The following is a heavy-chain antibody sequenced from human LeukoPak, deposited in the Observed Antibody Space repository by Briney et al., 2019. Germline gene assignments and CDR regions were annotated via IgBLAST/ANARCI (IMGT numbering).Heavy chain of an antibody. V-gene: IGHV3-23*01. Sequence: GGSLRLSCAASGFTFSSYAMGWVRQAPGKGLEWVSAISGSGDTYYADSVKGRFTISRDNAKNSLYLQMNSLRAEDTAVYYCARPSRVGATTFDYWGQGTLVTVSS. CDR3: ARPSRVGATTFDY. CDR1: GFTFSSYA. D-gene: IGHD1-26*01. J-gene: IGHJ4*02. CDR2: ISGSGDT.